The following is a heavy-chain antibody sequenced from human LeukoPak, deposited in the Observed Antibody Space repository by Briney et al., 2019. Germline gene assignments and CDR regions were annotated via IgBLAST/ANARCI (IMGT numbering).Heavy chain of an antibody. J-gene: IGHJ5*02. Sequence: PSQTLSLTCTVSGGSISSGSYYWSWIRQPAGKGLEWIGRIYTSGSTNYNPSLKSRVTISVDTSKNQFSLKLSSVTAADTAAYYCARDCSSTSCPFTPWGQGTLVTVSS. CDR1: GGSISSGSYY. V-gene: IGHV4-61*02. D-gene: IGHD2-2*01. CDR2: IYTSGST. CDR3: ARDCSSTSCPFTP.